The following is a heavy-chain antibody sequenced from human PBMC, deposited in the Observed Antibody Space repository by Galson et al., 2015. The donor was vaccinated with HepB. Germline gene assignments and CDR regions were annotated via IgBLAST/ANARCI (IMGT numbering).Heavy chain of an antibody. Sequence: SVKVSCKASGGTFSNYAISWVRQAPGQGLEWMGGIIPIFGTANYAQKFQGRVTITADESTSTAYMELIRLRSEDTAVYYCARDVGYGDYLTPLWYFDLWGRGTLVTVSS. V-gene: IGHV1-69*13. CDR2: IIPIFGTA. CDR3: ARDVGYGDYLTPLWYFDL. J-gene: IGHJ2*01. D-gene: IGHD4-17*01. CDR1: GGTFSNYA.